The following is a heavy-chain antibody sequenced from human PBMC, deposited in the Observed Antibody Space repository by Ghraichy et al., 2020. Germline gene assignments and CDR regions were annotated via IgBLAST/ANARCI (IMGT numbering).Heavy chain of an antibody. V-gene: IGHV4-59*01. D-gene: IGHD6-13*01. Sequence: SETLSLTCTVSGGSISSYYWSWIRQPPGKGLEWIGYIYYSGSTNYNPSLKSRVTISVDTSKNQFSLKLSSVTAADTAVYYCARHSSSWYSVYFDYWGQGTLVTVSS. J-gene: IGHJ4*02. CDR2: IYYSGST. CDR3: ARHSSSWYSVYFDY. CDR1: GGSISSYY.